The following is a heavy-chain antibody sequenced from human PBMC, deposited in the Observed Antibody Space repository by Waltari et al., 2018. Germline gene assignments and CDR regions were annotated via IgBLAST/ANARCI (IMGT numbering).Heavy chain of an antibody. D-gene: IGHD6-19*01. CDR3: ARGVVGSGSDFDY. CDR2: IKQDGSEK. CDR1: GFHFSSSW. V-gene: IGHV3-7*01. Sequence: EVQLVESGGGLVQPGGSLRLSCAASGFHFSSSWMSWVRQAPGKGLEWVANIKQDGSEKYYVDSVKGRFTISRDNAKNSLYLQMNSLRAEDTAVYYCARGVVGSGSDFDYWGQGTLVTVSS. J-gene: IGHJ4*02.